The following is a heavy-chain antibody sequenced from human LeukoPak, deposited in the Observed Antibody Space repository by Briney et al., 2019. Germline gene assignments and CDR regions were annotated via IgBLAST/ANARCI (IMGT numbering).Heavy chain of an antibody. V-gene: IGHV1-46*01. J-gene: IGHJ3*02. D-gene: IGHD3-22*01. CDR1: GYTFTSYY. CDR2: INPSGGST. Sequence: ASVKVSCKASGYTFTSYYMHWVRQAPGQGLEWMGIINPSGGSTSYAQKFQGRVTMTRDTSTSTVYMELSSLRSEDTAVYYCAGASSEYYYDSSGYPWGAFDIWGQGTMVTVSS. CDR3: AGASSEYYYDSSGYPWGAFDI.